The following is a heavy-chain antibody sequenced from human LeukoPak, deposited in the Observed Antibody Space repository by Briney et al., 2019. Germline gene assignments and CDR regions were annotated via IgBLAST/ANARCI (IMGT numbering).Heavy chain of an antibody. CDR3: GKSPLNYYDSSGYYDPFDY. CDR2: ISGSGGST. J-gene: IGHJ4*02. CDR1: GFTFSSYA. D-gene: IGHD3-22*01. V-gene: IGHV3-23*01. Sequence: PGGSLRLSCAASGFTFSSYAMSWVRQAPGKGLEWVSAISGSGGSTYYADSVKGRFTISRDNSKNTLYLQMNSLRAEDTAVYYCGKSPLNYYDSSGYYDPFDYWGQGTLVTVSS.